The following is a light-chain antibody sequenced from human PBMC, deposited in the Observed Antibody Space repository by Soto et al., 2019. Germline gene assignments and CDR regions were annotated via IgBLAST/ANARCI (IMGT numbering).Light chain of an antibody. J-gene: IGKJ1*01. V-gene: IGKV3-20*01. CDR1: QSVDSRY. CDR2: GAS. Sequence: EIVLTQSPGTLSLSPGERATLSCWASQSVDSRYLAWYQQKPGQAPRLLIYGASSRATGIPDRFTGSGSGTDFTLTISRLEPEDFAVYYCQQYGTSPWTFGQGTKVEIK. CDR3: QQYGTSPWT.